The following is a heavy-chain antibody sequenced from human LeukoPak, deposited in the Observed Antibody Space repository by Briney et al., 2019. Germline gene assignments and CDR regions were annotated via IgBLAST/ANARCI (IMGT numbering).Heavy chain of an antibody. CDR2: ISKSSSTI. Sequence: PGGSLRLSCAASGFTFSSYSMSWVRQAPGRGLEWISYISKSSSTIYYVDSVKGRFTISRDNAKNSLYLQMNSLRAGDTAVYYCAKVGTVYFLLDLWSEGTLVTVSS. CDR3: AKVGTVYFLLDL. CDR1: GFTFSSYS. J-gene: IGHJ4*02. V-gene: IGHV3-48*04. D-gene: IGHD5/OR15-5a*01.